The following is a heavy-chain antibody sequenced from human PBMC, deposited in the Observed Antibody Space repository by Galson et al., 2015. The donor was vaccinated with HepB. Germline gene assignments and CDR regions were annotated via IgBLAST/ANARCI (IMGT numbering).Heavy chain of an antibody. J-gene: IGHJ1*01. Sequence: SVKVSCKASGGTFSTHDISWVRQAPGQGLEWMGGIIPLFGTANYAPKFQGRVTITADESTSTIYMELSSLRYEDTAVYYCARGAITMGPGRWEHWGQGTLVTVSS. D-gene: IGHD3-10*01. CDR2: IIPLFGTA. V-gene: IGHV1-69*13. CDR1: GGTFSTHD. CDR3: ARGAITMGPGRWEH.